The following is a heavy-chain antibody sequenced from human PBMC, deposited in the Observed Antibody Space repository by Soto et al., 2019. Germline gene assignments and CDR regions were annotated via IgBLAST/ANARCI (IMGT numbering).Heavy chain of an antibody. CDR3: ARESRYCSSTSCSHAFDI. CDR1: GYTFTGYY. Sequence: VKVSCKASGYTFTGYYMHWVRQAPGQGLEWMGWINPNSGGTNYAQKFQGWVTMTRDTSISTAYMELSRLRSDDTAVYYCARESRYCSSTSCSHAFDIWGQGTMVTVSS. D-gene: IGHD2-2*01. CDR2: INPNSGGT. J-gene: IGHJ3*02. V-gene: IGHV1-2*04.